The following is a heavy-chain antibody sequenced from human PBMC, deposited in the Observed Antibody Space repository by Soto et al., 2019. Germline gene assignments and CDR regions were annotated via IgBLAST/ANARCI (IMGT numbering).Heavy chain of an antibody. CDR1: NYSISSGYY. CDR2: MYHSGTT. V-gene: IGHV4-38-2*02. J-gene: IGHJ4*02. D-gene: IGHD3-16*01. CDR3: ARVAFRPIDY. Sequence: SETLSLTCTVSNYSISSGYYWGWIRQSPGEGLEWIVSMYHSGTTYYNPSLKSRVTISIDTSKNQFSLKLTSVTSADTAVYFWARVAFRPIDYWGQGXLVTVYS.